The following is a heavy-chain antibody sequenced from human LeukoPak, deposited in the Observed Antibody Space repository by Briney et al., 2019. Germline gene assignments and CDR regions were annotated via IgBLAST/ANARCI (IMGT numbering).Heavy chain of an antibody. CDR2: VDPEDGET. V-gene: IGHV1-69-2*01. Sequence: ASVKVSCKVSGYTFTDYYMHWVQQAPGKGLEWMGFVDPEDGETIYAEKFQGRVTITAHTSTDTAYMELSSLRSEDTAVYYCANSGYSYGRTFDYWGQGTLVTVSS. CDR3: ANSGYSYGRTFDY. CDR1: GYTFTDYY. D-gene: IGHD5-18*01. J-gene: IGHJ4*02.